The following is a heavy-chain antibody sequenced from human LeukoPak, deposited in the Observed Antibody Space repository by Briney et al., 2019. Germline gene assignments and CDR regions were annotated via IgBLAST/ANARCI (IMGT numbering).Heavy chain of an antibody. D-gene: IGHD4-17*01. Sequence: SVKVSCKASGGTFSSYAISWVRQAPGQGLEWMGGIIPIFGTANYAQKFQGRVTNTADESTSTAYMELSSLRSEDTAVYYCARDGRNYGVPAFDIWGQGTMVTVSS. CDR3: ARDGRNYGVPAFDI. V-gene: IGHV1-69*13. CDR2: IIPIFGTA. J-gene: IGHJ3*02. CDR1: GGTFSSYA.